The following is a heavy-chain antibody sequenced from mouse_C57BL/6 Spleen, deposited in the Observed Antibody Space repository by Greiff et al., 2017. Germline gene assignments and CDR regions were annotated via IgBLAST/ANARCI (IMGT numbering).Heavy chain of an antibody. J-gene: IGHJ3*01. CDR2: IYPSDSDT. CDR1: GYTFTSYW. CDR3: ARADWDGGFAY. V-gene: IGHV1-61*01. D-gene: IGHD4-1*01. Sequence: QVQLQQPGAELVRPGSSVKLSCKASGYTFTSYWMAWVQQRPGQGLEWIGNIYPSDSDTHYNQKFKDRSTLPVDKASSTAYMQISSLTSEDSAVYYCARADWDGGFAYWGQGTLVTVSA.